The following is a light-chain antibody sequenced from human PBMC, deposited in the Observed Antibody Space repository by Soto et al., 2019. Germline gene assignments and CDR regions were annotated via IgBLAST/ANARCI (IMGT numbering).Light chain of an antibody. CDR3: QQYNNWPWT. CDR2: GAS. CDR1: QSVSSN. Sequence: EVVVTQSPATLSVSPGDRATLSCRASQSVSSNLAWYQQKPGQAPRLLIYGASTRATGIPARFSGSGSGTEITLTISSLQSEDFAVYYCQQYNNWPWTFGQGTKVDIK. J-gene: IGKJ1*01. V-gene: IGKV3D-15*01.